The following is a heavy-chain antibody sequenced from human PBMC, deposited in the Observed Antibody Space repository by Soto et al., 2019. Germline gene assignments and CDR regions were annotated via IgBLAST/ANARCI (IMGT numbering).Heavy chain of an antibody. CDR1: GFTFSSYW. V-gene: IGHV3-7*01. D-gene: IGHD5-12*01. Sequence: GGSLRLSCVGSGFTFSSYWMGWVRQTPGKGMEWVATIKADGTEKYYVDSVKGRFTFSRDNAKTSVYLEMNSLRAEDTAVYYCVTAVRGYNANGDLWGQGTTVTVSS. CDR2: IKADGTEK. CDR3: VTAVRGYNANGDL. J-gene: IGHJ6*02.